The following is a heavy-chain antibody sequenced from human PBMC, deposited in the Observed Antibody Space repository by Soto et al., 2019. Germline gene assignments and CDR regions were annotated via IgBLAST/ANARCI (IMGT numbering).Heavy chain of an antibody. V-gene: IGHV1-69*05. J-gene: IGHJ4*02. CDR2: IIPIFGTA. D-gene: IGHD3-3*01. CDR1: GGTFSSYA. CDR3: AAGFGGDGFWSGYPIDY. Sequence: EASVKVSCKASGGTFSSYAISWVRQAPGRGLEWMGGIIPIFGTANYAQKFQERVTITRDMSTSTAYMELSSLRSEDTAVYYCAAGFGGDGFWSGYPIDYWGQGTLVTVSS.